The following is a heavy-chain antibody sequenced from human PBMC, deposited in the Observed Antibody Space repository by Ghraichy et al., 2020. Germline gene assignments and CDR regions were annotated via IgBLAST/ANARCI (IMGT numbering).Heavy chain of an antibody. CDR1: GFSLSTSGMR. D-gene: IGHD6-6*01. V-gene: IGHV2-70*04. J-gene: IGHJ3*02. CDR3: NLWYSSSFDAFDI. CDR2: IDWDDDK. Sequence: SGPTLVKPTQTLTLTCTFSGFSLSTSGMRVSWIRQPPGKALEWLARIDWDDDKFYSTSLKTRLTISKDTSKNQVVLTMTNMDPVDTATYYCNLWYSSSFDAFDIWGQGTMVTVSS.